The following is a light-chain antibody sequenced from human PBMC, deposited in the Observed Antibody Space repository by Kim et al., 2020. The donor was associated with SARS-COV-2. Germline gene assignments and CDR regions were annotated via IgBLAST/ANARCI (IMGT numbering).Light chain of an antibody. J-gene: IGLJ3*02. CDR1: SSNIGSNT. Sequence: QSVLTQPPSASGTPGQRVTISCSGSSSNIGSNTVNWYQQLPGTAPKLLIFTNDQRPSGVPDRFSGSKSVTSASLAISGIQSEDETDYYCVAWDDSLNGWVFGVGTKLTVL. CDR2: TND. CDR3: VAWDDSLNGWV. V-gene: IGLV1-44*01.